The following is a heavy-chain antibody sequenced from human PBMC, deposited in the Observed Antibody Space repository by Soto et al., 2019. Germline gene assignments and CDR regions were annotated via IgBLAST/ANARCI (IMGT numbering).Heavy chain of an antibody. J-gene: IGHJ6*02. D-gene: IGHD3-16*01. CDR1: GDSITSDDYY. CDR2: IHYTGST. CDR3: ARASVQIMNSYRAMDV. V-gene: IGHV4-30-4*01. Sequence: QVQLQESGPGLLRPSQTLSLTCTVSGDSITSDDYYWTWLRQPPGKGLEWLGHIHYTGSTSYNPSLESRGSISLDTSKNQFSLRVRSVTAADTAVYYCARASVQIMNSYRAMDVWGHGTSIIVSS.